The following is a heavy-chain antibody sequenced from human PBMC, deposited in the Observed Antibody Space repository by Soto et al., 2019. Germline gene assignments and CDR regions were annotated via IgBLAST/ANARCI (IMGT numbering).Heavy chain of an antibody. CDR1: GLSITDSEMG. D-gene: IGHD6-19*01. Sequence: QVTLKESGPVLVNPTETLTLRCTVSGLSITDSEMGVSWTRQPPGQPLEWLAHIDSSGEKSYRTFLKSRLAISKDTSKSQIVLTMTNMDPADTATYYCARRHLAVAVSPWFDPWGQGIPVTVSS. J-gene: IGHJ5*02. V-gene: IGHV2-26*01. CDR2: IDSSGEK. CDR3: ARRHLAVAVSPWFDP.